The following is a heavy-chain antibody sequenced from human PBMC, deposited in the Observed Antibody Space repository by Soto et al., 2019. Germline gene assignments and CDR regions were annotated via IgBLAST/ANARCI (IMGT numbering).Heavy chain of an antibody. CDR3: VWSCTGGSCADY. V-gene: IGHV1-18*04. CDR2: FSVYNGNT. Sequence: QVRLVQSGAELKKPGASVKVSCKASGNPFISYAISWVRQAPGQGLEWMGRFSVYNGNTIYAQKFHDRLTVTTDTSSTTAYMELRSLTSVDTAVYYCVWSCTGGSCADYWGQGTLVTVSS. CDR1: GNPFISYA. D-gene: IGHD2-15*01. J-gene: IGHJ4*02.